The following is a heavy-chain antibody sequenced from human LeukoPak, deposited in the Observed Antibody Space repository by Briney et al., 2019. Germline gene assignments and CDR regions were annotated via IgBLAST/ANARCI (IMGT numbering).Heavy chain of an antibody. CDR3: ASLEMATITDIDY. CDR2: IYSGGST. D-gene: IGHD5-24*01. J-gene: IGHJ4*02. V-gene: IGHV3-66*01. Sequence: GGSLRLSCAASGFTVSSNYMSWVRQAPGKGLEWVSVIYSGGSTYYADSVKGRFTIPRDNSKNTLYLQMNSLRAEDTAVYYCASLEMATITDIDYWGQGTLVTVSS. CDR1: GFTVSSNY.